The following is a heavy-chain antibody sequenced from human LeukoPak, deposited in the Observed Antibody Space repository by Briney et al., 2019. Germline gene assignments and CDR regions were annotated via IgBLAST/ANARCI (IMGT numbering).Heavy chain of an antibody. D-gene: IGHD3-3*01. V-gene: IGHV3-66*02. Sequence: GGSLRLSCAASGFIVSSNYMSWVRQPPGRGLDWVSVIYSGGSTYYADSVKGRFTISRDKSKNTLFLQMNSLRAEDTAVYYCARGVHDFWSGFYFDYWGQGTLVTVSS. J-gene: IGHJ4*02. CDR2: IYSGGST. CDR3: ARGVHDFWSGFYFDY. CDR1: GFIVSSNY.